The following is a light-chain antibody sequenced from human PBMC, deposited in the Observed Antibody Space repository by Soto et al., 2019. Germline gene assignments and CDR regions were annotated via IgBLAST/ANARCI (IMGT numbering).Light chain of an antibody. CDR2: LNSDGSH. CDR3: QTWGTGIRV. CDR1: SGHSSYA. Sequence: QSVLTQSPSASASLGASVKLTCTLSSGHSSYAIAWHQQQPEKGPRYLMNLNSDGSHSKGDGIPDRFSGSSSGAERYLTISSLQSEDEAAYYCQTWGTGIRVFGGGTQLTVL. V-gene: IGLV4-69*01. J-gene: IGLJ2*01.